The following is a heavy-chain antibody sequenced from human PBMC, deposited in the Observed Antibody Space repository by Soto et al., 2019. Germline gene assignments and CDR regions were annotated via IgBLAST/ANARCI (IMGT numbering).Heavy chain of an antibody. D-gene: IGHD3-3*01. CDR1: GFTFSSYA. Sequence: QVQLVESGGGVVQPGRSLRLSCAASGFTFSSYAMHWVRQAPGKGLEWVAVISYDGSNKYYADSVKGRFTISRDNSKNTLYMKMTGLRAEDTDVYYCARDSSAKLGEQTFDYWGQGTLVTVSS. V-gene: IGHV3-30-3*01. J-gene: IGHJ4*02. CDR2: ISYDGSNK. CDR3: ARDSSAKLGEQTFDY.